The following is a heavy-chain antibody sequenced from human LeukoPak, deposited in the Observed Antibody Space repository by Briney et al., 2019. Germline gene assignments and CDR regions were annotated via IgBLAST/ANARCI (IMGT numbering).Heavy chain of an antibody. D-gene: IGHD3-22*01. V-gene: IGHV3-30-3*01. CDR3: AREYYYDSSGYYLPFQH. Sequence: GRSLRLSCAASGFSFRGYAMHWVRQAPGKGLEWVAVMSYDGTNKYYADSVKDRFTISRDNSKNTLYLQMNSLRAEDTAVYYCAREYYYDSSGYYLPFQHWGQGTLVTVSS. CDR1: GFSFRGYA. CDR2: MSYDGTNK. J-gene: IGHJ1*01.